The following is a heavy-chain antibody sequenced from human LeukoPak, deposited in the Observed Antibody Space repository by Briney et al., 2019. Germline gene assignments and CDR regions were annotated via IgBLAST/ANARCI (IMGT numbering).Heavy chain of an antibody. CDR3: ARDRRSSGWFLSHFDY. J-gene: IGHJ4*02. V-gene: IGHV1-46*01. CDR2: ISPRAGGT. Sequence: ASVKVSCKASGYTFTSYYIHWVRQAPRQGPHRMRLISPRAGGTVYAQKFQGRVTMTRDTSTSTVYMELSSLRADDTAVYYCARDRRSSGWFLSHFDYWGQGALVTVSS. CDR1: GYTFTSYY. D-gene: IGHD6-19*01.